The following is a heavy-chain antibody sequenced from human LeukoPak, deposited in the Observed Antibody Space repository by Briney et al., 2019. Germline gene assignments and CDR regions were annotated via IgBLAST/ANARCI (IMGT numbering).Heavy chain of an antibody. D-gene: IGHD3-10*01. CDR1: GGSFSGYY. Sequence: SETLSLTCAVYGGSFSGYYWSWIRQPPGKGLEWIGEINHSGSTNYNPSLMSRVTISVDTSKNQFSLKLSSVTAADTAVYYCASGRYYYGSGSYLGYYYYYMDVWGKGTTVTVSS. V-gene: IGHV4-34*01. CDR3: ASGRYYYGSGSYLGYYYYYMDV. J-gene: IGHJ6*03. CDR2: INHSGST.